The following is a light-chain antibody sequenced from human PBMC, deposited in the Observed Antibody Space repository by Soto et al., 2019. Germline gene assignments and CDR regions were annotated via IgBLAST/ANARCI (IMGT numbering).Light chain of an antibody. Sequence: DIQVTQSPSTLSASVGDRVTISCRASQNSDSWLAWYQQKPGKAPKLLIYDASSLESGVPSRFSGSGSGTEFTLTISSLQPDDFATYYCLQYNSYPYSFGPGTKVDIK. V-gene: IGKV1-5*01. CDR1: QNSDSW. J-gene: IGKJ3*01. CDR2: DAS. CDR3: LQYNSYPYS.